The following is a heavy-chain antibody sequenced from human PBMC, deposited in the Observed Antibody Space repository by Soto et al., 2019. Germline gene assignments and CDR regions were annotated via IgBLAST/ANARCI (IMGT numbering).Heavy chain of an antibody. Sequence: EVQLVESGGGLVQPGGSLRLSCAASGFRFTSSWMSWVRQAPGKGLEWVAHINQNGGQKYYVDSAKGRFTISRDNAKTSLYLQMNSLRVEDTAVFYCVTWADAADEDYFHHWGQGHLVTVSS. D-gene: IGHD3-16*01. CDR2: INQNGGQK. CDR3: VTWADAADEDYFHH. V-gene: IGHV3-7*01. CDR1: GFRFTSSW. J-gene: IGHJ1*01.